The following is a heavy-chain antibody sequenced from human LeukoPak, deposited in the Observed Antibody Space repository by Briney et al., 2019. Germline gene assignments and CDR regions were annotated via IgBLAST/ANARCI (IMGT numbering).Heavy chain of an antibody. CDR3: AKEYDILTGYYAFDI. J-gene: IGHJ3*02. CDR1: GFTFSTFT. V-gene: IGHV3-30*02. CDR2: IRYDGSNK. D-gene: IGHD3-9*01. Sequence: GGSLRLSCVVSGFTFSTFTMNWVRQAPGKGLEWVAFIRYDGSNKYYADSVKGRFTISRDNSKNTLYLQMNSLRAEDTAVYYCAKEYDILTGYYAFDIWGQGTMVAVSS.